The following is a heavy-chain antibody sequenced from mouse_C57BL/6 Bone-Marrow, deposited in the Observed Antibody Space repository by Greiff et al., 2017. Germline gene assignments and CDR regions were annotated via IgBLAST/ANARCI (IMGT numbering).Heavy chain of an antibody. CDR1: GYSITSGYY. CDR3: ARDYDGYWPFAY. V-gene: IGHV3-6*01. Sequence: VQLQQSGPGLVKPSQSLSLTCSVTGYSITSGYYWNWIRQFPGNKLEWMGYISYDGSNNYNPSLKNRISITRDTSKNQFFLKLNSVTTEDTATYYCARDYDGYWPFAYWGQGTLVTVSA. CDR2: ISYDGSN. J-gene: IGHJ3*01. D-gene: IGHD2-3*01.